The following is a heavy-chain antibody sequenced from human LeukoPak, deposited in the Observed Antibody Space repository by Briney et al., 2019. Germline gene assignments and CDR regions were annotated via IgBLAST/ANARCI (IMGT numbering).Heavy chain of an antibody. D-gene: IGHD1-1*01. J-gene: IGHJ5*02. V-gene: IGHV3-23*01. CDR1: GFTLSTYA. Sequence: RRCLSLSCAPCGFTLSTYAVNWVRQAPGKELEWVSAISNSGCATYYADSVKGRFSLPRHNSKNTMYLRVNSLRAEHAAISFCAKDRNAWHSNCVPGGQRTLVTLSA. CDR3: AKDRNAWHSNCVP. CDR2: ISNSGCAT.